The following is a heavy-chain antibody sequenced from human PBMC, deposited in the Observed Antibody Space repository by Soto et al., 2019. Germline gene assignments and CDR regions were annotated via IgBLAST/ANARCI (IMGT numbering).Heavy chain of an antibody. J-gene: IGHJ3*01. V-gene: IGHV3-23*01. CDR3: AKKGLGSLATYCTTGDCHYAFDV. Sequence: EVQLLESGGGLVRPGGSLRLSCAASGFTFYNYAMNWVRQAPGKGLEWVSTISGGGDGTYYADSVKGRFTISRDTSRNTVYLQMNKRRAEDTAVYYCAKKGLGSLATYCTTGDCHYAFDVWGQGTLVTVSS. CDR1: GFTFYNYA. CDR2: ISGGGDGT. D-gene: IGHD2-8*01.